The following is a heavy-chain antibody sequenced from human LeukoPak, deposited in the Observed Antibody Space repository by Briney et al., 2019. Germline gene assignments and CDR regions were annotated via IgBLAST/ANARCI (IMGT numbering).Heavy chain of an antibody. CDR2: ISTYNGNT. D-gene: IGHD5-12*01. J-gene: IGHJ3*02. CDR1: GYTFTSYC. V-gene: IGHV1-18*01. CDR3: ARDFMRLRGEDAFDI. Sequence: ASVKVSCKASGYTFTSYCINWVRQAPGQGLEWMGWISTYNGNTNDAQKSQGRVIMTTDTATSTAYMELRSLRSDDSAVYYCARDFMRLRGEDAFDIWGQGTMVTVSS.